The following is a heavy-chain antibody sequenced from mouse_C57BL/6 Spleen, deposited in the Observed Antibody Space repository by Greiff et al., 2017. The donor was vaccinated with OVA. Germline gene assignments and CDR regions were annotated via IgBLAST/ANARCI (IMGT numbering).Heavy chain of an antibody. J-gene: IGHJ3*01. D-gene: IGHD3-2*02. CDR2: ISSGGDNI. Sequence: EVKLMESGAGLVKPGGSLKLSCAASGFTFSSYAMSWVRQTPEKRLEWVAYISSGGDNIYYADTVQGRFTISSDNARNTLYLQMSSLKSEDTAMYYCTREGSGYVAYWGQGTLVTVSA. CDR1: GFTFSSYA. V-gene: IGHV5-9-1*02. CDR3: TREGSGYVAY.